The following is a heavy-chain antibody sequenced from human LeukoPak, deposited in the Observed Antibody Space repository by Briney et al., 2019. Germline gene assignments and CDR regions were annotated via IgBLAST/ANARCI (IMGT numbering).Heavy chain of an antibody. V-gene: IGHV4-39*02. CDR3: AREATAMVFYYYYYGMDV. Sequence: PSETLSLTCTVSGGSISSSSYYWGWIRQPPGKGLEWVGSIYYSGSTYYNPSLKSRVTISVDTSKNQFSLKLSSVTAADTAVYYCAREATAMVFYYYYYGMDVWGQGTTVTVSS. CDR2: IYYSGST. J-gene: IGHJ6*02. CDR1: GGSISSSSYY. D-gene: IGHD5-18*01.